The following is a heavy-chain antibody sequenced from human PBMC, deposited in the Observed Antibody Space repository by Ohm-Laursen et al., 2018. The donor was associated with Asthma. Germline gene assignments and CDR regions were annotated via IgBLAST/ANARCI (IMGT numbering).Heavy chain of an antibody. J-gene: IGHJ4*02. CDR2: INTDGSGW. Sequence: SLRLSCAASGFTFSNHWMTWVRQAPGRGLEWVANINTDGSGWGFVDSVKGRFAISRDNAQNSLYLQMNSLRAEDTAFYYCAVSIYAYGEGAYWGQGTLVTVSS. D-gene: IGHD3-10*01. CDR1: GFTFSNHW. CDR3: AVSIYAYGEGAY. V-gene: IGHV3-7*05.